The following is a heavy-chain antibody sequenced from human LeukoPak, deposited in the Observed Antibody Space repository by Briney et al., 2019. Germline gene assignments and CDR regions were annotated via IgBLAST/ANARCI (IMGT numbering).Heavy chain of an antibody. CDR3: ARDWKGEAPTGHYFDC. Sequence: ASVKVSCKASGYTFTTYGISWVRQAPGQGLEWMGWISAYNGNTNYAQKFQGRVTMTTDTSTSTAYMELRSLRSDDTAVYYCARDWKGEAPTGHYFDCWGQGTLVTVSS. J-gene: IGHJ4*02. CDR2: ISAYNGNT. V-gene: IGHV1-18*01. D-gene: IGHD1-1*01. CDR1: GYTFTTYG.